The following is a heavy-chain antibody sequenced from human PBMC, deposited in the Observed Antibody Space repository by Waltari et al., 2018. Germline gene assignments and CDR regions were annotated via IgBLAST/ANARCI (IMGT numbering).Heavy chain of an antibody. V-gene: IGHV3-53*01. J-gene: IGHJ4*02. D-gene: IGHD1-1*01. CDR3: AKVDNVGLNNY. CDR2: IYSGGST. Sequence: EVQLVESGGDLIQPGGSLRLSCAASGFTVGNNFMGWVRQAPGKGLEWVSVIYSGGSTNYIDSVRGRFTIPRDSSKNTLYLQMNSLRAEDTAVYYCAKVDNVGLNNYWGQGTLVTVSS. CDR1: GFTVGNNF.